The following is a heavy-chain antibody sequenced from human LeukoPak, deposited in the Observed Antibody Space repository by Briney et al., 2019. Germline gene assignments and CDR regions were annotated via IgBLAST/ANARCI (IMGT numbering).Heavy chain of an antibody. D-gene: IGHD3-10*01. CDR1: GFTFSSYA. J-gene: IGHJ4*02. CDR2: ISYDGSNK. Sequence: PGGSLRLSCAASGFTFSSYAMHWVRQAPGKGLEWVAVISYDGSNKYYADSVKGRFTISRDNSKNTLYLQMNSLRAEDTAVYYCARDSGFGEFNDCWGQGTLVTVSS. V-gene: IGHV3-30*14. CDR3: ARDSGFGEFNDC.